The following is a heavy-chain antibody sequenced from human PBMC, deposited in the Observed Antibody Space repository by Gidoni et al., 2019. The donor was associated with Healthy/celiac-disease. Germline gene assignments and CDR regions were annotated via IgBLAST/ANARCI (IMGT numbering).Heavy chain of an antibody. D-gene: IGHD6-13*01. CDR2: INAGNGNT. CDR1: GYTFTSYA. Sequence: QVQLVQSGAEVKKPGASVKVSCKASGYTFTSYAMHWVRQGPGQRLEWMGWINAGNGNTKYSQKFQGRVTITRDTSASTADMGLSSLRSEDTAVYYCARVLYSSSLGYWGQGTLVTVSS. CDR3: ARVLYSSSLGY. V-gene: IGHV1-3*01. J-gene: IGHJ4*02.